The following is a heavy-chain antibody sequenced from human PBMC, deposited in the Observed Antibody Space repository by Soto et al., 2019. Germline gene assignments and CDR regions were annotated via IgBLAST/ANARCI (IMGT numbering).Heavy chain of an antibody. CDR2: ISGSGGST. V-gene: IGHV3-23*01. D-gene: IGHD6-13*01. J-gene: IGHJ3*02. CDR1: GFTFSSYA. CDR3: AKEITPGIAAAGPDAFDI. Sequence: GGSLRLSCAASGFTFSSYAMSWVRQAPGKGLEWVSAISGSGGSTYYADSVKGRFTISRDNSKNTLYLQMNSLRAEDTAVYYCAKEITPGIAAAGPDAFDIWGQGTMVTVSS.